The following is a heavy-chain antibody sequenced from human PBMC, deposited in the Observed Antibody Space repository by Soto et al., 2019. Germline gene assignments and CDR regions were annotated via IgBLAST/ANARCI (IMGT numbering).Heavy chain of an antibody. CDR1: GGSFSGYY. V-gene: IGHV4-34*01. CDR3: ARGAVFDY. Sequence: SETLSLTCAVYGGSFSGYYWSWIRQPPGKGLEWIGEINHSGSTNYNPSLKSRVTISVDTSKNQFSLKLSSVTAADTAVYYCARGAVFDYWGQGTLVTVSS. CDR2: INHSGST. J-gene: IGHJ4*02.